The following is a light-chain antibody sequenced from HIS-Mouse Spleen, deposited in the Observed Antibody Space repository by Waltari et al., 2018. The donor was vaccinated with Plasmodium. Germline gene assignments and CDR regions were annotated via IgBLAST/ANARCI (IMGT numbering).Light chain of an antibody. CDR2: EGS. CDR3: YSTDSSGNHRV. Sequence: SYELTQPPSVSVSPGQTARITCSGDALPKKYAYWYQQKSGQAPVLVIYEGSKRPSGIPERCSGSSSGTMATLTISGAQVEDEAYYYCYSTDSSGNHRVFGGGTKLTVL. V-gene: IGLV3-10*01. J-gene: IGLJ3*02. CDR1: ALPKKY.